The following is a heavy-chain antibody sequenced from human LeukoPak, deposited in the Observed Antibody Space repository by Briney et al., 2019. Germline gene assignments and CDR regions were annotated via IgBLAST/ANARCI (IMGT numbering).Heavy chain of an antibody. V-gene: IGHV3-30*18. J-gene: IGHJ4*02. CDR2: ISYDGSNK. CDR1: GFTFSSYG. Sequence: GGSLRLSCAASGFTFSSYGMHWVRQAPGKGLEWVAVISYDGSNKYYADSVKGRFTISRDNSKNTLYLQMNSLRAEDTAVYYCAKDSAIFGVVTHFDYWGQGTLVTVSS. CDR3: AKDSAIFGVVTHFDY. D-gene: IGHD3-3*01.